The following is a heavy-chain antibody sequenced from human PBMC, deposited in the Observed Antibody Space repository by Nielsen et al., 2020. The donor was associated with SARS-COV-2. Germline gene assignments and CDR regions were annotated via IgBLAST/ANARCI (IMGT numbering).Heavy chain of an antibody. D-gene: IGHD1-26*01. V-gene: IGHV3-53*01. CDR2: IYSGGST. Sequence: GESLKISCAASGFTVSSNYMSWVRQAPGKGLEWVSVIYSGGSTYYADSVKGRFTISRDNAKNSLYLQMNSLRAEDTAVYYCARDIVGATYYYYGMDVWGQETTVTVSS. J-gene: IGHJ6*02. CDR3: ARDIVGATYYYYGMDV. CDR1: GFTVSSNY.